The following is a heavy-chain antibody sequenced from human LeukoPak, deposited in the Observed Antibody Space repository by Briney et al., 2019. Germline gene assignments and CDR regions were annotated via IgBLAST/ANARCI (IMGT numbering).Heavy chain of an antibody. J-gene: IGHJ4*02. D-gene: IGHD6-19*01. CDR1: GFTFSSYG. CDR3: ATRYSSGWSAHY. CDR2: IWYDGSNK. Sequence: GGSLRLSCAASGFTFSSYGMHWVRQAPGKGLEWVAVIWYDGSNKYYADSVKGRFTISRDNAKNSLYLQMNSLRAEDTAVYYCATRYSSGWSAHYWGQGTLVTVSS. V-gene: IGHV3-33*03.